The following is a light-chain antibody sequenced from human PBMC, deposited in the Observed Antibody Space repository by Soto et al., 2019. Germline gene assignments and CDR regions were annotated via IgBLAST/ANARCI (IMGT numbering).Light chain of an antibody. V-gene: IGKV3-20*01. Sequence: EIVLTQSPGTLYLSPGERATLSCRASQSVSNNYLAWYQQKPGQAPRLLIYGESNRATGIPDRFSGSGSGTDFTLTISTLETEDFGVYYCQEYGSSGTFGQGTKVEIK. CDR2: GES. J-gene: IGKJ1*01. CDR1: QSVSNNY. CDR3: QEYGSSGT.